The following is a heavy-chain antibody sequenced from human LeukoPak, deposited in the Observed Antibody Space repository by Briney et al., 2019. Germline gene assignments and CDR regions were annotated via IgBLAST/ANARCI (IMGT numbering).Heavy chain of an antibody. D-gene: IGHD6-13*01. CDR1: GGSISSYY. Sequence: SETLSLTCTVSGGSISSYYWSWIRQPPGKGLEWIGYIYYSGSTNYNPSLKSRVTISVDTSKNQFSLKLSSVTAADAAVYYCARGSHSSSWHFQHWGQGTLVTVSS. CDR3: ARGSHSSSWHFQH. V-gene: IGHV4-59*01. J-gene: IGHJ1*01. CDR2: IYYSGST.